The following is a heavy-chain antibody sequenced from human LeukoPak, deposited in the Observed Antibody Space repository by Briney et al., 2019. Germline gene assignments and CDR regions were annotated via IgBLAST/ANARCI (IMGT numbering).Heavy chain of an antibody. CDR3: ARDYGSGIGDYYYMDV. D-gene: IGHD3-10*01. Sequence: GGSLRLSCAASGFTFSSYGMHWVRQAPGKGLEWVAVISYDGSNKYYADSVKGRFTISRDNSKNTLYLQMNSLRAEDTAVYYCARDYGSGIGDYYYMDVWGKGTTVTVSS. CDR1: GFTFSSYG. V-gene: IGHV3-30*03. J-gene: IGHJ6*03. CDR2: ISYDGSNK.